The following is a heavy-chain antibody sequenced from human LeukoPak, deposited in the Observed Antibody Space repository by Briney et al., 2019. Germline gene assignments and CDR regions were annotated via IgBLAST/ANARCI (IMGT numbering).Heavy chain of an antibody. J-gene: IGHJ4*02. D-gene: IGHD6-13*01. CDR3: ARDSAAGRVYFDY. CDR2: IIPIFGTA. V-gene: IGHV1-69*05. CDR1: GGTFSSYA. Sequence: GASVKVSCKASGGTFSSYAISWVRQAPGQGLEWMGRIIPIFGTANYAQKFQGRVTITTDESTSTAYMELSSLRSEDTAVYYCARDSAAGRVYFDYWGQGTLVTVSS.